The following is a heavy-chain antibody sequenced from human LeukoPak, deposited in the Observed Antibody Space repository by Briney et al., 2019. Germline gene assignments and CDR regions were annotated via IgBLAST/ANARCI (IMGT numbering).Heavy chain of an antibody. D-gene: IGHD5-18*01. CDR1: GFAFSSYS. CDR2: ISSSSSYI. Sequence: KAGGSLRLSCAAPGFAFSSYSMNWVRQAPGKGLEWVSSISSSSSYIYYADSVKGRFTISRDNAKNSLYLQMNSLRAEDTAVYYCARLRVAYSQFDAFDIWGQGTVVTVSS. J-gene: IGHJ3*02. CDR3: ARLRVAYSQFDAFDI. V-gene: IGHV3-21*01.